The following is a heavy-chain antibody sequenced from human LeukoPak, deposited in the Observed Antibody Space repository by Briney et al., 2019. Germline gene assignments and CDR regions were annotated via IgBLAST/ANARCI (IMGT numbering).Heavy chain of an antibody. V-gene: IGHV3-23*01. CDR2: MSVTGSSI. CDR1: GFTFRSYG. J-gene: IGHJ2*01. CDR3: ARDLVTWASGNWYFDL. D-gene: IGHD2-21*02. Sequence: GGTLRLSCPASGFTFRSYGMSRVRQAAGKGRQWVATMSVTGSSIHHADSVKGRFSISRDNSKNTLYLQMNSLRAEDTAIYYCARDLVTWASGNWYFDLWGRGTLVTVSS.